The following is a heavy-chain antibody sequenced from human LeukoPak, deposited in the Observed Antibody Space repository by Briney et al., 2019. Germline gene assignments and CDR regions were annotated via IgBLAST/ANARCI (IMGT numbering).Heavy chain of an antibody. CDR3: ARREGSSWYYFDY. CDR1: GFTFSNSW. J-gene: IGHJ4*02. CDR2: ISSDGSTT. D-gene: IGHD6-13*01. V-gene: IGHV3-74*01. Sequence: GGSPRLSCAASGFTFSNSWMHWVRQAPGKGLIWISLISSDGSTTIYADSVKGRFTISRDNAKNTLYLQMNSLRPEDTAVYYCARREGSSWYYFDYWGQGTLVTVSS.